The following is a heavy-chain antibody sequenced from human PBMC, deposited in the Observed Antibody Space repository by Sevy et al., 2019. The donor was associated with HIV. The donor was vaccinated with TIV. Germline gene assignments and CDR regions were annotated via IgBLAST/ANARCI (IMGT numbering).Heavy chain of an antibody. V-gene: IGHV4-34*01. Sequence: SETLSLTCAVYGGSFSGYYWSWIRQPPGKGLEWIGEINHSGSTNYNPSLKSRVTISVDTSKNQFSLELSSVTSADTAVYYCARGRLSGYSYGTYYYYGMDVWGQGTTVTVSS. CDR3: ARGRLSGYSYGTYYYYGMDV. CDR2: INHSGST. CDR1: GGSFSGYY. J-gene: IGHJ6*02. D-gene: IGHD5-18*01.